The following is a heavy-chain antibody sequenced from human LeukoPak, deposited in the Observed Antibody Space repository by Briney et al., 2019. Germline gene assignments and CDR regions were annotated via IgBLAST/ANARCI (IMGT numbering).Heavy chain of an antibody. CDR2: IVVGSGNT. J-gene: IGHJ6*02. Sequence: SVKVSCKASGFTFTSSAVQWVRQARGQRLEWIGWIVVGSGNTNYAQKFQERVTITRDMSTSTAYMGLSSLRSEDTAVYYCATDGIKQLAPYYYGMDVWGQGTTVTVSS. D-gene: IGHD6-6*01. V-gene: IGHV1-58*01. CDR1: GFTFTSSA. CDR3: ATDGIKQLAPYYYGMDV.